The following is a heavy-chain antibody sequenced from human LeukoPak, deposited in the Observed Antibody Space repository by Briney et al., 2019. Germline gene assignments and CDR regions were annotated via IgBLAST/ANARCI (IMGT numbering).Heavy chain of an antibody. CDR2: ISYDGSNK. J-gene: IGHJ3*02. V-gene: IGHV3-30-3*01. Sequence: GGSLRLSCAASGFTFSSYAMHWVRQAPGKGLEWVAAISYDGSNKYYADSVKGRFTISRDNSKNTLYLQMNSLRAEDTAVYYCASETTDDAFDIWGQGTMVTVSS. CDR1: GFTFSSYA. D-gene: IGHD4-17*01. CDR3: ASETTDDAFDI.